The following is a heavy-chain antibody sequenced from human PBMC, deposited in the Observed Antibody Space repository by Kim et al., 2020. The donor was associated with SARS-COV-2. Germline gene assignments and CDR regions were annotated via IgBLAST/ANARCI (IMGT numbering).Heavy chain of an antibody. CDR2: IRSKAYGGTT. V-gene: IGHV3-49*03. J-gene: IGHJ6*02. D-gene: IGHD3-10*01. CDR3: TSVYGSGSYLHYYYGMDV. CDR1: GFTFGDYA. Sequence: GGSLRLSCTASGFTFGDYAMSWFRQAPGKGLEWVGFIRSKAYGGTTEYAASVKGRFTISRDDSKSIAYLQMNSLKTEDTAVYYCTSVYGSGSYLHYYYGMDVWGQGTTSPSP.